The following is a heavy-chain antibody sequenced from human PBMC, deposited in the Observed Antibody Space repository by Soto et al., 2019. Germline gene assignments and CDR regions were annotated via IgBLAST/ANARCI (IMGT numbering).Heavy chain of an antibody. CDR3: ARGWGRIFDY. CDR1: GGSFSGYY. J-gene: IGHJ4*02. CDR2: INHSGST. Sequence: QVQLQQWGAGLLKPSETLSLTCAVYGGSFSGYYWNWIRQPPGKGLEWIGEINHSGSTNYNPSLKRRVTVSVDTSKNQCSLKLSPVTAADTAVYYCARGWGRIFDYWGQGTLVTVSS. D-gene: IGHD7-27*01. V-gene: IGHV4-34*01.